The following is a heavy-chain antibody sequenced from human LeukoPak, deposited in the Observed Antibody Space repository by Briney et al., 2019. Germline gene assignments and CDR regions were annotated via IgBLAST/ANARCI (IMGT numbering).Heavy chain of an antibody. V-gene: IGHV4-39*07. CDR2: IYYSTST. Sequence: SETLSLTCTVSGGSISSSSYYWGWIRQPPGKGLEWIGSIYYSTSTYYNPSLKGRVTISVDTSKNQFSLKVSSVTAADTAVYYCAREYCSTASCYNYYYSYYMDVWGKGTTVTVSS. D-gene: IGHD2-2*02. J-gene: IGHJ6*03. CDR3: AREYCSTASCYNYYYSYYMDV. CDR1: GGSISSSSYY.